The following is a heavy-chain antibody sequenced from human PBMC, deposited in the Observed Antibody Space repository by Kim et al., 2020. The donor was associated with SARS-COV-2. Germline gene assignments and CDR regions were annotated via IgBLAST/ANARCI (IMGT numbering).Heavy chain of an antibody. CDR2: INHSGST. Sequence: SETLSLTCAVYGGSFSGYYWSWIRQPPGKGLEWIGEINHSGSTNYNPSLKSRVTISVXTSKNQFSLKLSSXXAADTAVYYCARGRXXELTIFGVGTTGGXXXPWGQGXLVTVSS. D-gene: IGHD3-3*01. V-gene: IGHV4-34*01. CDR1: GGSFSGYY. CDR3: ARGRXXELTIFGVGTTGGXXXP. J-gene: IGHJ5*02.